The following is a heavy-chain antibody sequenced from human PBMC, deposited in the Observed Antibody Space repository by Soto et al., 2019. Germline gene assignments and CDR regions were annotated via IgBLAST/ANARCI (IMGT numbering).Heavy chain of an antibody. CDR2: ITRDGYNK. CDR3: TKSSGGSSSVGMDY. D-gene: IGHD6-6*01. Sequence: PGGSLRLSCAVSGFIFKNYALNWVRQAPGKGLEWVASITRDGYNKYYADSVKGRFTSSRDDSKNTLSLQMTGLRVEDSSVYYWTKSSGGSSSVGMDYWGPGTLVTVSS. J-gene: IGHJ4*02. V-gene: IGHV3-30*04. CDR1: GFIFKNYA.